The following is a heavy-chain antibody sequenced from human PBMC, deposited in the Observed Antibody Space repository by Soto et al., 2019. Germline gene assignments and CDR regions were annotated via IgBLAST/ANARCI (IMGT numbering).Heavy chain of an antibody. D-gene: IGHD3-22*01. J-gene: IGHJ4*02. V-gene: IGHV4-4*07. CDR2: IYTSGST. Sequence: SETLSLTCTVSGGSISSYYWSWIRQPAGKGLEWIGRIYTSGSTNYNPSLKSRATMSVDTSKNQFSLKLSSVTAADTAVYYCARDSYSSGYYYHFDYWGQGTLVTVSS. CDR3: ARDSYSSGYYYHFDY. CDR1: GGSISSYY.